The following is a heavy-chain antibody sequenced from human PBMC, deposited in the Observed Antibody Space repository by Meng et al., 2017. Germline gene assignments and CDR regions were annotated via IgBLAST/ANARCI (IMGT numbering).Heavy chain of an antibody. D-gene: IGHD4-17*01. Sequence: QVQVVKPGAEVKKPWAAVKVSCKASGYPFTSYYMHWVRQAPGQGLEWMGIINPSGGSTSYAQKFQGRVTMTRDTSTSTVYMELSSLRSEDTAVYYCARRHHYGDFDYWGQGTLVTVSS. CDR1: GYPFTSYY. CDR3: ARRHHYGDFDY. J-gene: IGHJ4*02. CDR2: INPSGGST. V-gene: IGHV1-46*01.